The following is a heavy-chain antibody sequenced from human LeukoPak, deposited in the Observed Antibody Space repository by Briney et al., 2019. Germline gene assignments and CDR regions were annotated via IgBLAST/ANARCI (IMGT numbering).Heavy chain of an antibody. CDR3: VKDRITMVRGVILFDY. V-gene: IGHV3-64D*06. CDR2: ISSNGGST. CDR1: GFXFSSYA. Sequence: GGSLRLSCSASGFXFSSYAIHWVRQAPGKGLEYVSAISSNGGSTYYADSVKGRFTISRDNSKNTLYLQMSSLRAEDTAVYYCVKDRITMVRGVILFDYWGQGTLVTVSS. D-gene: IGHD3-10*01. J-gene: IGHJ4*02.